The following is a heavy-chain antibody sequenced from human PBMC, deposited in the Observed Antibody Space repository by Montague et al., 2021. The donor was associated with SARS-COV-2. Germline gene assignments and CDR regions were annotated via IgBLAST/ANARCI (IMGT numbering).Heavy chain of an antibody. CDR1: GGSFSGNY. D-gene: IGHD4-11*01. V-gene: IGHV4-34*01. CDR2: INHYGSI. J-gene: IGHJ6*02. CDR3: ARGLPVTTLFYYFGMDV. Sequence: ETLSLTCAVYGGSFSGNYWSWIRQPPGKGLEWIGEINHYGSINYNPSLKSRVTMSVDTSKNQFSLKLSSVTAADTAVYYCARGLPVTTLFYYFGMDVWGQGTTVTVSS.